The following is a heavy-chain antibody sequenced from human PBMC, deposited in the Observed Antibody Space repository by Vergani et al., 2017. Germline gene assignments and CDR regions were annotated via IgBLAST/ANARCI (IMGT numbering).Heavy chain of an antibody. Sequence: QVQLVQSGAEVKKPGSSVKVSCKASGGTFSSYAISWVRQAPGQGLEWMGGIIPIFGTANYAQKFQGRVTITADEATSTAYMGLSSLRSEDTAVYYCASRAKMKKYYYYMDVWGKGTTVTVSS. CDR3: ASRAKMKKYYYYMDV. J-gene: IGHJ6*03. V-gene: IGHV1-69*01. CDR1: GGTFSSYA. CDR2: IIPIFGTA.